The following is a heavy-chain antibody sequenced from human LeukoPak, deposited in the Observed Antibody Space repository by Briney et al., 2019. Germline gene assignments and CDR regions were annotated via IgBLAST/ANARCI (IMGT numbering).Heavy chain of an antibody. CDR2: INPNSGDT. Sequence: ASVKVSCKASGYILTDYYMHWVRQAPGQGLEWMGWINPNSGDTNYAQKFQGRVTMTRDTSISKVYMELRRRRYDDRAAYDCARGPLEYCSGGTCYSGRNWFDPWGQGTLVTVSS. D-gene: IGHD2-15*01. CDR1: GYILTDYY. V-gene: IGHV1-2*02. J-gene: IGHJ5*02. CDR3: ARGPLEYCSGGTCYSGRNWFDP.